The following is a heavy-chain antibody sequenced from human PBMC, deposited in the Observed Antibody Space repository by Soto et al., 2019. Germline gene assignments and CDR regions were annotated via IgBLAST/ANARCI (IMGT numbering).Heavy chain of an antibody. Sequence: PGGSLRLSCAASGFTVSSNYMSWVRQAPGKGLEWVSVIYSGGSTYYADSVKGRFTISRHNSKNTLYLQMNSLRAEDTAVYYCARSRIAAAGTVNYYYMGVWGKGTTVTVSS. CDR1: GFTVSSNY. CDR3: ARSRIAAAGTVNYYYMGV. CDR2: IYSGGST. V-gene: IGHV3-53*04. J-gene: IGHJ6*03. D-gene: IGHD6-13*01.